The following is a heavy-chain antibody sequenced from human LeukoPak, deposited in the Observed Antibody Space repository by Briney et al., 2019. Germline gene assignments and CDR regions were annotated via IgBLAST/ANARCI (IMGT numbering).Heavy chain of an antibody. Sequence: GGSLRLSCTASGFAFSHHNMNWVRQAPGKGLEWVASISSSSNYIYYSDSVKGRFTISRDNAKNSLFLQMNGLRAEDTAVYYCARKQNRVRGVSDFDYWGQGTLDTVSS. CDR3: ARKQNRVRGVSDFDY. D-gene: IGHD3-10*01. J-gene: IGHJ4*02. CDR2: ISSSSNYI. CDR1: GFAFSHHN. V-gene: IGHV3-21*01.